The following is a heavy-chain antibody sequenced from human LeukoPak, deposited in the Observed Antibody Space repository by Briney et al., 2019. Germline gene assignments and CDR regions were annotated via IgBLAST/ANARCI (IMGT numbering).Heavy chain of an antibody. CDR3: ARYNTGSVDY. CDR2: ILYDGSNK. Sequence: GRSLRLSCAASGFTFSSYSMHWVRQAPGKGLEWVAVILYDGSNKYYADSVKGRFTVSRDNSKNTLYLQMDSLRAEDTAVYYCARYNTGSVDYWGQGTLVTVSS. D-gene: IGHD2-8*02. V-gene: IGHV3-30-3*01. CDR1: GFTFSSYS. J-gene: IGHJ4*02.